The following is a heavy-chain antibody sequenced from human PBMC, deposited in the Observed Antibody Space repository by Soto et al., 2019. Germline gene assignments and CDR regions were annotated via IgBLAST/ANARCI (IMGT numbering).Heavy chain of an antibody. V-gene: IGHV1-8*01. J-gene: IGHJ4*02. CDR1: GYTFTSYD. CDR3: ARRTYYDFWSGYYFDY. D-gene: IGHD3-3*01. Sequence: ASVKVSCKASGYTFTSYDINWVRQATGQGLEWMGWMNPNSGNTAYAQKFQGRVTMTRNTSISTAYMELSSLRSDDTAVYYCARRTYYDFWSGYYFDYWGQGTLVTVSS. CDR2: MNPNSGNT.